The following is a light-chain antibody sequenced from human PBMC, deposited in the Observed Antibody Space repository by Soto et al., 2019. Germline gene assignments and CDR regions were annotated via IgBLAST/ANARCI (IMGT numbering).Light chain of an antibody. V-gene: IGKV2-28*01. CDR3: LQALQTPWT. J-gene: IGKJ1*01. CDR2: LGS. Sequence: DIVMTQSPLSLPVTPGEPASISCRSSESLLHSNGYNYLDWYLQKPGQSPQLLIFLGSNRASGVXAXXSGSGSGTDFTLKISRLEAEDVGVYYCLQALQTPWTFGQGPKVDI. CDR1: ESLLHSNGYNY.